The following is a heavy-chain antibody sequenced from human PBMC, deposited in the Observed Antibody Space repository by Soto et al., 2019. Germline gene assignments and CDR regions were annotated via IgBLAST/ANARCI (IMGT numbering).Heavy chain of an antibody. Sequence: ASVKVSCKASGYTFTSYCMHWVLQAPGQGLEWMGIINPSGGSTSYAQKFQGRVTMTRDTSTSTVYMELSSLRSEDTAVYYCARDAYYDFWSGFKAYNWFDPWGQGTLVTVSS. V-gene: IGHV1-46*01. CDR1: GYTFTSYC. D-gene: IGHD3-3*01. CDR2: INPSGGST. CDR3: ARDAYYDFWSGFKAYNWFDP. J-gene: IGHJ5*02.